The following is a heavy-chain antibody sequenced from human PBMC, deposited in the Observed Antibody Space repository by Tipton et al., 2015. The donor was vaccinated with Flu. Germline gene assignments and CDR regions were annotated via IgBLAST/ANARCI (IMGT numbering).Heavy chain of an antibody. Sequence: TLSLTCTVSGGSISSYYWSWIRQPAGKGLEWMGRIYTSGSTNYNPSLKSRVTMSVDTSKNQFSLKLSSVTAADTAVYYCARVSSRGWWYFDLWGRGTLVTVSS. CDR2: IYTSGST. V-gene: IGHV4-4*07. D-gene: IGHD6-19*01. CDR3: ARVSSRGWWYFDL. J-gene: IGHJ2*01. CDR1: GGSISSYY.